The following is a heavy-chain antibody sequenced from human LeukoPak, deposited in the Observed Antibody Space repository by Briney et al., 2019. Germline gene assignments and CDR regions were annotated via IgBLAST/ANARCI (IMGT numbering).Heavy chain of an antibody. CDR3: ARVGEGDFWRAMDV. D-gene: IGHD3-3*01. J-gene: IGHJ6*04. Sequence: GGSLRLSCAASGFTFSDYYMSWIRQAPGKGLEWGSYISSSGSTIYYADSVKGRFTISRDNAKNSLYLQMNSLRAEDTAVYYCARVGEGDFWRAMDVWGKGTTVTVSS. V-gene: IGHV3-11*01. CDR1: GFTFSDYY. CDR2: ISSSGSTI.